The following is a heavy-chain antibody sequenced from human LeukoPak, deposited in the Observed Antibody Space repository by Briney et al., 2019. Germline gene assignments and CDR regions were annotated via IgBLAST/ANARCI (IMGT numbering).Heavy chain of an antibody. CDR1: GFTFSSYA. D-gene: IGHD3-16*01. CDR2: VSYDGSTK. Sequence: GGSLRLSCGASGFTFSSYAMHWVRQAPGKGLEWVVVVSYDGSTKYYADSVKGRFTISRDNSKNTVYLQMNSLRAEDTAVYYCAKRGRTWDLESWGQGTLLTVSS. J-gene: IGHJ4*02. CDR3: AKRGRTWDLES. V-gene: IGHV3-33*06.